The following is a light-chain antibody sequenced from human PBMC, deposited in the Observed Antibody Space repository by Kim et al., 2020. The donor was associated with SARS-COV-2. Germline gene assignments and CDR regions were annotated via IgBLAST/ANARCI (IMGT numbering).Light chain of an antibody. J-gene: IGLJ2*01. V-gene: IGLV3-19*01. CDR3: NSRDSNDNVV. Sequence: SSELTQDPAVSVALGQTVRITCQGDSLRSYYATWYQQKPGQAPKLVIYGKNNRTSGIPDRFSGSSSGNTASLTITGIQAGDEADYYCNSRDSNDNVVFGG. CDR1: SLRSYY. CDR2: GKN.